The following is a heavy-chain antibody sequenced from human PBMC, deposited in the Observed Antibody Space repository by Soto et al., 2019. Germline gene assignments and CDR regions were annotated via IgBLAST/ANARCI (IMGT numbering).Heavy chain of an antibody. CDR1: GFTFSSYA. J-gene: IGHJ4*02. CDR2: ISGSGGST. D-gene: IGHD3-9*01. CDR3: AKGQPGVRYFDWLLPAFDY. V-gene: IGHV3-23*01. Sequence: GGSLRLSCAASGFTFSSYAMSWVRQAPGKGLEWVSAISGSGGSTYYADSVNGRFTISRNNSKNTRYLQMNSLRAEDTAVYYCAKGQPGVRYFDWLLPAFDYWGQGTLVTVSS.